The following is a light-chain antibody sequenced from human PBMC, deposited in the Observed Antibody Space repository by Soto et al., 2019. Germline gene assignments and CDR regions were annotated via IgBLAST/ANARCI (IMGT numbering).Light chain of an antibody. CDR3: QQYNSYPWT. Sequence: DIKMTQSPSTLSASVGDRVTITCWASQSISSWLAWYQQKPGKAPKLLIYDASSLESGVPSRFSGSGSGTEFTLTISSLQPDDFATYYCQQYNSYPWTFGQGTKVDIK. V-gene: IGKV1-5*01. CDR2: DAS. CDR1: QSISSW. J-gene: IGKJ1*01.